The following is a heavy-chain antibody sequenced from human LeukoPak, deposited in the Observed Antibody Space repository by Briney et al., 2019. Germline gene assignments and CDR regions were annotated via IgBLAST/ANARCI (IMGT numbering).Heavy chain of an antibody. CDR1: GGSVSSGGYY. CDR2: IYYSGST. D-gene: IGHD3-22*01. V-gene: IGHV4-31*03. J-gene: IGHJ6*02. Sequence: SETLSLTCTVSGGSVSSGGYYWSWIRQHPGKGLEWIGYIYYSGSTYYNPSLKSRVTISVDTSKNQFSLKLSSVTAADTAVYYCARVGVTMTGCYGMDVWGQGTTVTVSS. CDR3: ARVGVTMTGCYGMDV.